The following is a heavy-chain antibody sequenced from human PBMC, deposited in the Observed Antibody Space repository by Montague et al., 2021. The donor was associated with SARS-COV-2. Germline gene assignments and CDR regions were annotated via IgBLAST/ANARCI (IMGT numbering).Heavy chain of an antibody. CDR3: ARAGGFYDYWSGYPSAAGFFDL. V-gene: IGHV4-59*01. D-gene: IGHD3-3*01. CDR2: IYYSGST. CDR1: GGSISSYD. J-gene: IGHJ5*01. Sequence: SETLSLTCTVSGGSISSYDWSWIRQSPGKGLQWLGYIYYSGSTDYNPSLKSRVTMSVDTSKNQLSLRLNSVTTADTAVYFCARAGGFYDYWSGYPSAAGFFDLWGQGTLVTVSS.